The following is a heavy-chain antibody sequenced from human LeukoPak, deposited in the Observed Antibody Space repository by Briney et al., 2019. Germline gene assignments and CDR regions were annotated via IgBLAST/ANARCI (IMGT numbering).Heavy chain of an antibody. CDR3: AKIGEEFDY. CDR2: ISNSGGST. J-gene: IGHJ4*02. V-gene: IGHV3-23*01. Sequence: GGSLRLSCAASGFTFSDYAMSWVRQAPGKGLEWVSGISNSGGSTYYADSVKGRFIISRDNSKNTLFLQMSSLRAEDTAVYYCAKIGEEFDYWGQGTLVTVSS. CDR1: GFTFSDYA.